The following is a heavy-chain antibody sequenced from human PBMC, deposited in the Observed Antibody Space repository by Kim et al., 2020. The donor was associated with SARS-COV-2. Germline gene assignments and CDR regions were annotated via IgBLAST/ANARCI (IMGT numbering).Heavy chain of an antibody. J-gene: IGHJ4*02. D-gene: IGHD3-10*01. Sequence: SETLSLTCTVSGGSISSYYWSWIRQPPGKGLEWIGYIYYSGSTNYNPSLKSRVTISVDTSKNQFSLKLSSVTAADTAVYYCARGGFGAASDYWGQGTLVTVSS. CDR1: GGSISSYY. V-gene: IGHV4-59*13. CDR3: ARGGFGAASDY. CDR2: IYYSGST.